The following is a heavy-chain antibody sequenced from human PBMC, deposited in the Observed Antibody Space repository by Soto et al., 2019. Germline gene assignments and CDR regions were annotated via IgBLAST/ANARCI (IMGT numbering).Heavy chain of an antibody. Sequence: EASVKVSCKASGGTFSSYAISWVRQAPGQGLEWMGGIIPILGTANYAQKFQGRVTITADESTSTAYMELSSLRSEDTAVYYCARGHDYGDIDYWGQGTLVTVSS. CDR1: GGTFSSYA. CDR3: ARGHDYGDIDY. D-gene: IGHD4-17*01. CDR2: IIPILGTA. V-gene: IGHV1-69*13. J-gene: IGHJ4*02.